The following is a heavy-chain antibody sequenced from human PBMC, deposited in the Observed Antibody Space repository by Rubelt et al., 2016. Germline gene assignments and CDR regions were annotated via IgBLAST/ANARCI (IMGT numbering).Heavy chain of an antibody. CDR1: GYTFTGYY. CDR3: ARESSSGWYIDY. Sequence: QVQLVQSGAEVKKPGASVKVSCKASGYTFTGYYMHWVRQAPGQGLEWVGRLNPHSGGTNYAQKFQGRVTMTRDTCITTAYMELSRLRSDATAVFYCARESSSGWYIDYWGQGTLVTVSS. J-gene: IGHJ4*02. CDR2: LNPHSGGT. D-gene: IGHD6-19*01. V-gene: IGHV1-2*06.